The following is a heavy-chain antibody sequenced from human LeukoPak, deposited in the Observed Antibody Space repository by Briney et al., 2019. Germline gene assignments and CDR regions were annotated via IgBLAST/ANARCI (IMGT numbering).Heavy chain of an antibody. J-gene: IGHJ6*02. CDR1: GFTFSSYS. CDR3: ARDKDGMDV. Sequence: PGGSLRLSCAASGFTFSSYSMNWVRQAPGKGLEWVAIILYDGSNNYYADSVKGRFSISRDNSKNTLYLQMNSLRGEDTAVYYCARDKDGMDVWGQGTTVTVYS. V-gene: IGHV3-33*08. CDR2: ILYDGSNN.